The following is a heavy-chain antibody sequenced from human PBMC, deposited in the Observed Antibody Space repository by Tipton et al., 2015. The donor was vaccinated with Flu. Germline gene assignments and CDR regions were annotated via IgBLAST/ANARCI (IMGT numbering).Heavy chain of an antibody. Sequence: SLRLSCKASGFNFDDYGMSWFRRAPGKGLEWISFTRSKAFGATTEYTASVKGRFSTSTDDSKTIAYLQMNSLKTEDTAVYYCGRGRGVYCGGDRCYSCYYGYWGQGTLVTVSS. CDR1: GFNFDDYG. CDR3: GRGRGVYCGGDRCYSCYYGY. D-gene: IGHD2-21*01. V-gene: IGHV3-49*01. J-gene: IGHJ4*02. CDR2: TRSKAFGATT.